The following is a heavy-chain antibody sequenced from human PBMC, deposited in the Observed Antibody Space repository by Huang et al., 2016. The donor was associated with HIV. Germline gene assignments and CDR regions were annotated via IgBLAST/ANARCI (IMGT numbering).Heavy chain of an antibody. CDR3: VRENYGSGSTLHWFDP. J-gene: IGHJ5*02. Sequence: DVQLVESGGGLVKPGGSLRLSCAASGFSFDSFALHWVRQAPGEGLGWVASITASSSFKDCAGPLTGRCTVSRDNAKNSLYLQMNSLRPEDTAVYYCVRENYGSGSTLHWFDPWGQGTLVTVSS. CDR2: ITASSSFK. CDR1: GFSFDSFA. V-gene: IGHV3-21*01. D-gene: IGHD3-10*01.